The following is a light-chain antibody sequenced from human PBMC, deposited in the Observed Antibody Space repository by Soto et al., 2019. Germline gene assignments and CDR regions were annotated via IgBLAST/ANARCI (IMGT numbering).Light chain of an antibody. J-gene: IGLJ2*01. CDR2: SND. Sequence: QSVLTQPPSASGTPGQRVTISCSGSSSNIGRNYVYWYQQLPGTAPKLLIYSNDQRPSGVPDRFSGSKSGTSASLAISGLRSEDEADYYCSSYAGSSNLVIFGGGTKVTAL. CDR3: SSYAGSSNLVI. CDR1: SSNIGRNY. V-gene: IGLV1-47*02.